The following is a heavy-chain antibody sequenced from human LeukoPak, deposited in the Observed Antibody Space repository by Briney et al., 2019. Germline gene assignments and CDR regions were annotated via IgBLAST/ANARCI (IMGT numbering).Heavy chain of an antibody. V-gene: IGHV3-11*03. CDR2: ISSSSSYT. Sequence: GGSLRLSCAASGFTFSDYYMSWIRQAPRKGLEWVSYISSSSSYTNYADSVKGRFTISRDNAKNSLYLQMNSLRAEDTAVYYCARSIAVAPNGFDPWGQGTLVTVSS. CDR1: GFTFSDYY. CDR3: ARSIAVAPNGFDP. J-gene: IGHJ5*02. D-gene: IGHD6-19*01.